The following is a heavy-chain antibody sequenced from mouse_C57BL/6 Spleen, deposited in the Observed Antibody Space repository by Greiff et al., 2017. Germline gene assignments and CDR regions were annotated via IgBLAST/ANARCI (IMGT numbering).Heavy chain of an antibody. D-gene: IGHD2-1*01. J-gene: IGHJ2*01. CDR1: GYAFSSSW. CDR2: IYPGDGDT. V-gene: IGHV1-82*01. Sequence: QVQLQQSGPELVKPGASVKISCKASGYAFSSSWMNWVKQRPGKGLEWIGRIYPGDGDTNYNGKFKGKATLTADKSSSTAYMQLSSLTSEDSAVYFCARGIYYGNYDPFDYWGQGTTLTVSS. CDR3: ARGIYYGNYDPFDY.